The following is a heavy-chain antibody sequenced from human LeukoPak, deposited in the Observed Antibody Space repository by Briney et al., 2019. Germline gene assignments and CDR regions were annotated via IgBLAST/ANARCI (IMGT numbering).Heavy chain of an antibody. CDR1: GFTFSSYA. J-gene: IGHJ4*02. Sequence: GGSLRLSCAASGFTFSSYAMHWVRQAPGKGLEWVAVISYDGSNKYYAYSVKGRFTISRDNSKNTLYLQMNSLRAEDTAVYYCARGSTVTIPDYWGQGTLVTVSS. D-gene: IGHD4-17*01. CDR3: ARGSTVTIPDY. CDR2: ISYDGSNK. V-gene: IGHV3-30-3*01.